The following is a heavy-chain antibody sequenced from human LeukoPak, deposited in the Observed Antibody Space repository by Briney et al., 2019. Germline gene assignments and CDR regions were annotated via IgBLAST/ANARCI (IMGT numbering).Heavy chain of an antibody. J-gene: IGHJ3*02. D-gene: IGHD3-10*01. V-gene: IGHV4-59*01. CDR2: IYYSGTT. Sequence: SETLSLTCTVSGGSISSYYWSWIRQPPGKGLEWLGYIYYSGTTNYNPSLKSRVTISVDTSKNQFSLKLSSVTAADTAVYYCARGVTMVRGVDDAFDIWGQGTMVTVSS. CDR3: ARGVTMVRGVDDAFDI. CDR1: GGSISSYY.